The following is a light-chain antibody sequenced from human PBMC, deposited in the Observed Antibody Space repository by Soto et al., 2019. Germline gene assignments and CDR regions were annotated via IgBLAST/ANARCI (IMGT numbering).Light chain of an antibody. CDR2: GAS. CDR3: QQYNDCPLT. Sequence: EIVMTQSPATLSVSPGERATLSCRASQSISSNLAWYHQKPGQPPRLLIYGASTRATGIPARFSGSVSGTEFTRTISSLQSEDLAVYYCQQYNDCPLTFGGGTKVEIK. V-gene: IGKV3-15*01. J-gene: IGKJ4*01. CDR1: QSISSN.